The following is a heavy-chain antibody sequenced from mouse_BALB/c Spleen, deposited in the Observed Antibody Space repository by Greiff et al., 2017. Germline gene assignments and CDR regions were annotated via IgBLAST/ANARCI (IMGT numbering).Heavy chain of an antibody. CDR1: GYTFTSYW. CDR2: INPSTGYT. CDR3: ARITTATYLDY. J-gene: IGHJ2*01. Sequence: QVQLQQSGAELAKPGASVKMSCKASGYTFTSYWMHWVKQRPGQGLEWIGYINPSTGYTEYNQKFKDKATLTADKSSSTAYMQLSSLTSEDSAVYYCARITTATYLDYWGQGTTLTVSS. V-gene: IGHV1-7*01. D-gene: IGHD1-2*01.